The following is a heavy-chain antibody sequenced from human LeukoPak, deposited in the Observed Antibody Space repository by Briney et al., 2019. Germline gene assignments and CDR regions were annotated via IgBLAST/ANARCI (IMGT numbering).Heavy chain of an antibody. CDR1: GFTFSSYD. CDR2: IRYDGSNK. V-gene: IGHV3-30*02. J-gene: IGHJ4*02. D-gene: IGHD3-16*02. CDR3: ARGQYGGRFGGVIIHVSGFDY. Sequence: GGSLRLSCAASGFTFSSYDMHWVRQAPGKGLEWVAFIRYDGSNKYYADSQKGRFTISRDNAKNSLYLQMNSLRAEEAAVDYWARGQYGGRFGGVIIHVSGFDYWGQGTLVTVSS.